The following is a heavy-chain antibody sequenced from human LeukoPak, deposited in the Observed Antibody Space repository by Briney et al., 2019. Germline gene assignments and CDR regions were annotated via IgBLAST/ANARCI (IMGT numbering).Heavy chain of an antibody. CDR1: GFTFNTNA. D-gene: IGHD5-18*01. CDR3: ARPVSNGYFDS. V-gene: IGHV3-23*01. CDR2: MSGRTGGT. J-gene: IGHJ4*01. Sequence: GGSLRLSCAASGFTFNTNAMSWVRQAPGKGLEWVSAMSGRTGGTYYADSVKGRFTISRDNSKSTIYLEMDGLRAEDTAVYYGARPVSNGYFDSWGHGTLVTVSS.